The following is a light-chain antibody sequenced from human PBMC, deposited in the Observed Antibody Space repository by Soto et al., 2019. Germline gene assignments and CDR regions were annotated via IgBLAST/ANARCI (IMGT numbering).Light chain of an antibody. Sequence: EIVLTQSPATLSVSPGERATLSCRTSQSVGSNLAWYQPKPGQAPRLLIYGAFIRAPGFPVTFRGTGSGSEFTLTITSLQSEDGALYYCQQYDKWPYTFGQGTKVDIK. CDR1: QSVGSN. CDR3: QQYDKWPYT. J-gene: IGKJ2*01. V-gene: IGKV3-15*01. CDR2: GAF.